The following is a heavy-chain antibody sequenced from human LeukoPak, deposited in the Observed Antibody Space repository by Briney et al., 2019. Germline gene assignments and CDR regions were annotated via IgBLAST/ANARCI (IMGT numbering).Heavy chain of an antibody. J-gene: IGHJ4*02. CDR2: INWNGGST. CDR3: AKFNRQYCSSTSCYGGFDY. D-gene: IGHD2-2*01. Sequence: GGSLRLSCAASGFTFDDYGMSWVRQAPGKGLEWVSGINWNGGSTGYADSVKGRFTLSRDNSKNTLYLQINSLRAEDTAVYYCAKFNRQYCSSTSCYGGFDYWGQGTLVTVSS. V-gene: IGHV3-20*04. CDR1: GFTFDDYG.